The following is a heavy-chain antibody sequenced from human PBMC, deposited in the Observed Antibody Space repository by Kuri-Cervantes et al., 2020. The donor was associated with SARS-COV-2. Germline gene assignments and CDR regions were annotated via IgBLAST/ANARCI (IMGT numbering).Heavy chain of an antibody. CDR2: ISSSSSYI. Sequence: GESLKISCAASGFTFSSYSMNWVRQAPGKGLEWVSSISSSSSYIYYADSVKGRFTISRDNAKNSLYLQMNSLRAEDTAVYYCARDFSGSGGFDYWGQGTLVTVSS. CDR3: ARDFSGSGGFDY. D-gene: IGHD6-6*01. J-gene: IGHJ4*02. CDR1: GFTFSSYS. V-gene: IGHV3-21*01.